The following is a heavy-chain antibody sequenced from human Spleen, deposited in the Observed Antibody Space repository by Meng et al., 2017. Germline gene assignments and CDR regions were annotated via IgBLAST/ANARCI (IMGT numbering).Heavy chain of an antibody. CDR2: MNQDGSEK. V-gene: IGHV3-7*01. CDR1: GFTFSRYW. Sequence: GGSLRLSCVASGFTFSRYWMRWVRQAPGKGLEWVANMNQDGSEKYYLDSVKGRFTISRDNAKNSLYVQMNGLRAEDTAVYYCARDGVTAAADYWGQGTLVSVSS. J-gene: IGHJ4*02. D-gene: IGHD6-13*01. CDR3: ARDGVTAAADY.